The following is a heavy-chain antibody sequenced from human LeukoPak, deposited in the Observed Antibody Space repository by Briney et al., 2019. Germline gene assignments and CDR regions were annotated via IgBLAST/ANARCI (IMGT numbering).Heavy chain of an antibody. J-gene: IGHJ3*02. CDR2: IYYSGST. D-gene: IGHD3-3*01. CDR1: GGSISSYY. Sequence: SETLSLTCTVSGGSISSYYWSWIRQPPGKGLEWIGYIYYSGSTNYNPSHKSRVTISVDTSKNQFSLKLSSVTAADTAVYYCARVFFGVVMHDAFGIWGQGTMVTVSS. CDR3: ARVFFGVVMHDAFGI. V-gene: IGHV4-59*01.